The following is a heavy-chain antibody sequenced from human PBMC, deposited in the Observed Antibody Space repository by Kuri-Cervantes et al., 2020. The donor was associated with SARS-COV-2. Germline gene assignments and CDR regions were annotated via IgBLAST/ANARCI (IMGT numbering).Heavy chain of an antibody. J-gene: IGHJ6*02. V-gene: IGHV3-48*03. D-gene: IGHD6-19*01. CDR2: ISSSGSTI. CDR1: GFTFSSYE. Sequence: GGSLRLSCAASGFTFSSYEMNWVRQAPGKGLEWASYISSSGSTIYYADSVKGRFTISRDNAKNYLYLQMNSLRAEDTAVYYCARSPSSGWRRTSNCSMDVWGQGTTVTVSS. CDR3: ARSPSSGWRRTSNCSMDV.